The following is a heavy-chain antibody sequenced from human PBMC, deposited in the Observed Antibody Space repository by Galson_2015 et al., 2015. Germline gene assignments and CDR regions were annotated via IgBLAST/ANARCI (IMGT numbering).Heavy chain of an antibody. CDR2: IYSGGTT. CDR1: GFTVSSNY. Sequence: SLRLSCAASGFTVSSNYMSWVRQAPGKGLEWVSVIYSGGTTYYADSVRGRFTISRDNSKNTLYLQMSSLRAEDTAMYYCARSNYYGSGSYGFDYWGQGALVTVSS. D-gene: IGHD3-10*01. J-gene: IGHJ4*02. CDR3: ARSNYYGSGSYGFDY. V-gene: IGHV3-53*01.